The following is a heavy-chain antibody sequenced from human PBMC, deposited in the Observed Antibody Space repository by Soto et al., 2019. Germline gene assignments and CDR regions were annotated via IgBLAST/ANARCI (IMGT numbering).Heavy chain of an antibody. CDR2: INHSGTI. CDR3: ARADRTLVTSYSLDV. V-gene: IGHV4-34*01. D-gene: IGHD2-21*02. Sequence: SAALSRTGAGYGGTFSGYYWTWIRQPPGKGLEWIGEINHSGTINFNPSLKSRLTISLGTSKKHFSLKLSSVTDADTAAYYCARADRTLVTSYSLDVWGQGTTVTVS. CDR1: GGTFSGYY. J-gene: IGHJ6*02.